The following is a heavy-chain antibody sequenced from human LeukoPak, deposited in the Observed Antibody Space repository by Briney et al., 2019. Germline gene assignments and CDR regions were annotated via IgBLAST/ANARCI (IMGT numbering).Heavy chain of an antibody. CDR1: GGSFSGYY. D-gene: IGHD3-22*01. V-gene: IGHV4-34*01. J-gene: IGHJ3*02. CDR3: ASYYYDSSGYLDAFDI. Sequence: SETLSLTCAVYGGSFSGYYWSWIRQPPGKGLEWIGSIYYSGSTYYNPSLKSRVTISVDTSKNQFSLKLSSVTAADTAVYYCASYYYDSSGYLDAFDIWGQGTMVTVSS. CDR2: IYYSGST.